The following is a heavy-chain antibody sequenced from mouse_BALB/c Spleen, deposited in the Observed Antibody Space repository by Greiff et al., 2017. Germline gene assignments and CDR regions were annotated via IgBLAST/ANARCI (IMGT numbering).Heavy chain of an antibody. CDR1: GFSLTGYG. V-gene: IGHV2-6-7*01. CDR2: IWGDGST. Sequence: QVQLKESGPGLVAPSQSLSITCTVSGFSLTGYGVNWVRQPPGKGLEWLGMIWGDGSTDYNSALKSRLSISKDNSKSQVFLKMNSLQTDDTAMYYCARDLGDGDFDYWGQGTTLTVSS. J-gene: IGHJ2*01. CDR3: ARDLGDGDFDY. D-gene: IGHD2-3*01.